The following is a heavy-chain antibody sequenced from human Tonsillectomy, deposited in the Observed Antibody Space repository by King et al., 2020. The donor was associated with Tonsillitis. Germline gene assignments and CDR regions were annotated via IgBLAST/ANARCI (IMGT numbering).Heavy chain of an antibody. Sequence: QLVQSGAEVKKPGSSVKVSCKASGGTFSSYAISWVRQAPGQGLEWMGGIIPIFGTANYAQKFQGRVTITADKSTSTAYMELSSLRSEDTAVYYCARHPLGYCSSTSCPDNYYYYYMDVWGKGTTVTVSS. CDR1: GGTFSSYA. J-gene: IGHJ6*03. CDR2: IIPIFGTA. D-gene: IGHD2-2*01. V-gene: IGHV1-69*14. CDR3: ARHPLGYCSSTSCPDNYYYYYMDV.